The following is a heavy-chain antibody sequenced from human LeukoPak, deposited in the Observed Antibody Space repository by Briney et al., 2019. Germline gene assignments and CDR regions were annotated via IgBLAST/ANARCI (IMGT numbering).Heavy chain of an antibody. Sequence: GGSLRLSCAASGFTFSDYYMSWIRQAPGKGLEWVSYISSSGSTLYYADSVKGRFTISRDNAKNSLYLQMNSLRAEDTAVYYCASYPYYDFWSGYPHDAFDIWGQGTMVTVPS. CDR1: GFTFSDYY. V-gene: IGHV3-11*04. D-gene: IGHD3-3*01. CDR2: ISSSGSTL. J-gene: IGHJ3*02. CDR3: ASYPYYDFWSGYPHDAFDI.